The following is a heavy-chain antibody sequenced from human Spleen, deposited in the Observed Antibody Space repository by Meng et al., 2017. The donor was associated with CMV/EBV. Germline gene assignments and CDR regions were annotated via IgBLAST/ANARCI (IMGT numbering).Heavy chain of an antibody. D-gene: IGHD3-10*01. Sequence: GGSLRLSCAASGFTFSNYVMNWVRQAPGKGLEWVSSINPSGANTYYPDSVKGRFTISRDNSNDTLYLQMNSLRAEDTAVYYCAKSAFQRRGPKNRFDPWGLGTLVTVSS. J-gene: IGHJ5*02. V-gene: IGHV3-23*01. CDR2: INPSGANT. CDR1: GFTFSNYV. CDR3: AKSAFQRRGPKNRFDP.